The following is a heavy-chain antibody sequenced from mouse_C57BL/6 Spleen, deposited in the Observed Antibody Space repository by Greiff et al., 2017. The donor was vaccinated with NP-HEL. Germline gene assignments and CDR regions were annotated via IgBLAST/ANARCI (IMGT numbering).Heavy chain of an antibody. V-gene: IGHV5-4*03. CDR2: ISDGGSYT. J-gene: IGHJ1*03. D-gene: IGHD1-1*01. Sequence: EVMLVESGGGLVKPGGSLKLSCAASGFTFSSYAMSWVRQTPEKRLEWVATISDGGSYTYYPDNVKGRFTISRDNAKNNLYLQMSHLKSEDTAMYYCARASITTVVATKWYFDVWGTGTTVTVSS. CDR1: GFTFSSYA. CDR3: ARASITTVVATKWYFDV.